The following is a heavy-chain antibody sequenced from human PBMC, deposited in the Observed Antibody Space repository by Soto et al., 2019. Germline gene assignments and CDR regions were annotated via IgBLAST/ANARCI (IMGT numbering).Heavy chain of an antibody. CDR2: IKRKADGGRT. V-gene: IGHV3-15*01. CDR1: GFPFTNAG. Sequence: GGSLRLSCAASGFPFTNAGRSWVRQAPGKGLEWVGRIKRKADGGRTDFAAHAEGRFTISRDDSKNTVYLQVNSLKSEDTPLYYCSTHWLAWGQGILVTVSS. J-gene: IGHJ5*02. D-gene: IGHD2-2*01. CDR3: STHWLA.